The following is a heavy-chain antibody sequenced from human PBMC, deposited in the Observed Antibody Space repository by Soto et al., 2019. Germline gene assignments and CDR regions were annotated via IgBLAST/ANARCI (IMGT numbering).Heavy chain of an antibody. D-gene: IGHD2-15*01. V-gene: IGHV1-69*02. CDR3: ARYGHGGQPGGY. Sequence: QVQLVQSGAEVKKPGSSVKVSCKASGGTFSSYTISWVRQAPGQGLEWMGRIIPNLGIANYAQKFQGRVTSSADKSTSTAYMELSSMRSEDTAVYYCARYGHGGQPGGYWGQGTLVTVSS. J-gene: IGHJ4*02. CDR2: IIPNLGIA. CDR1: GGTFSSYT.